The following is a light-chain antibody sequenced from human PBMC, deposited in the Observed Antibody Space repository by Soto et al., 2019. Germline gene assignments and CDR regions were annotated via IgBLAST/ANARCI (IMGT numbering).Light chain of an antibody. J-gene: IGKJ3*01. CDR2: GTS. V-gene: IGKV3-20*01. Sequence: ENVLTQSPGTLSLSPGDRATLSCRASQRVGSIHLAWYQQKPGQAPRLLIYGTSVRATGIPDRFRGSGSGTDFTLTIGRLEHEDFAVYYCQQYGGSPQFTFGPGTKVEI. CDR1: QRVGSIH. CDR3: QQYGGSPQFT.